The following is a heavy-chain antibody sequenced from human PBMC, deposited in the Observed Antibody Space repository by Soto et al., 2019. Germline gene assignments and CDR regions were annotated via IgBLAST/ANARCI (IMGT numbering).Heavy chain of an antibody. J-gene: IGHJ6*02. Sequence: GASVKVSCKASGGNFRRYAISWVRQAPGQGLVWMGGILPIFGSPSHAQKFQGRVTVTADESTSTAYLELTSLTSEDTAMYYCVFGDCTTTSCSYYFYGLDVWGQGSPVNVS. CDR2: ILPIFGSP. D-gene: IGHD2-2*01. CDR1: GGNFRRYA. CDR3: VFGDCTTTSCSYYFYGLDV. V-gene: IGHV1-69*13.